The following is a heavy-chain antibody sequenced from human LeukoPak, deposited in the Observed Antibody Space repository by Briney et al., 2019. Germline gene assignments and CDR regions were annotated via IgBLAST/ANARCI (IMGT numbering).Heavy chain of an antibody. V-gene: IGHV3-7*01. CDR1: GFTFDDYG. CDR3: VRPISV. D-gene: IGHD5-12*01. Sequence: GGSLRLSCAASGFTFDDYGMSWVRQAPGKGLQFVANIKEDGSAKYYVDSVKGRFTISRDNADNSVYLQMNSLRVEDTAVYYCVRPISVWGQGTLVTVSS. J-gene: IGHJ4*02. CDR2: IKEDGSAK.